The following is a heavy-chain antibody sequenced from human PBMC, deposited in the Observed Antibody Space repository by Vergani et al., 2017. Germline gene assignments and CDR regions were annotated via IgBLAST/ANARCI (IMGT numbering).Heavy chain of an antibody. CDR3: AKAGSLTSEYRQYNIYIDV. V-gene: IGHV3-30*18. J-gene: IGHJ6*03. Sequence: QVQLAESGGGRVQPGRSLRLSCAASGFSFSSHAIHWVRQAPGKGLEWVAVISNDGSKKYYADSVKGRFTISRDNSKNTLDLQMNSLKTQDTAVYYCAKAGSLTSEYRQYNIYIDVWGKGTTVTVS. CDR2: ISNDGSKK. CDR1: GFSFSSHA. D-gene: IGHD1-1*01.